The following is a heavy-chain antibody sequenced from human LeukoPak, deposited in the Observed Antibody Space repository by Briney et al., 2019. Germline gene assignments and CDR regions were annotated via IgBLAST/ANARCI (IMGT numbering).Heavy chain of an antibody. D-gene: IGHD3-3*01. V-gene: IGHV4-59*08. CDR2: IYYSGST. J-gene: IGHJ5*02. CDR3: ARTYDFWSGYYTSWFDP. Sequence: SEILSLTCTVSGGSISSYYWSWIRQPPGKGLEWIGYIYYSGSTNYNPSLKSRVTISVDTSKNQFSLKLSSVTAADTAVYYCARTYDFWSGYYTSWFDPWGQGTLVTVSS. CDR1: GGSISSYY.